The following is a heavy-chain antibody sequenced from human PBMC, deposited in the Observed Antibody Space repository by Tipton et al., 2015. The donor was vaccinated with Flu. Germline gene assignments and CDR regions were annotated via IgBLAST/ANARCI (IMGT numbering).Heavy chain of an antibody. Sequence: TLSLTCTVSGGSTSSYYWSWIRQPAGKGLEWIGRIYTSGSTNYNPSLKSRVTMSVDTSKNQFSLKLSSVTAADTAVYYCARDSAYNWSEGGYFDYWGQGTLVTVSS. V-gene: IGHV4-4*07. J-gene: IGHJ4*02. D-gene: IGHD1-1*01. CDR2: IYTSGST. CDR3: ARDSAYNWSEGGYFDY. CDR1: GGSTSSYY.